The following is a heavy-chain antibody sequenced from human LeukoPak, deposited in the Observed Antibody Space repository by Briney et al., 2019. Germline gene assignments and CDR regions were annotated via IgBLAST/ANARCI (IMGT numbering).Heavy chain of an antibody. V-gene: IGHV3-30*18. Sequence: GGSLRLSCAASGFTFTTFGIHWVRQAPGKGLEWVAAISPDGNLEYYTDSVQGRFTVSRDNSKNMIYLQMNSLRGGDSAPYYCAKINNNDDYWGHGTLVTVSS. CDR2: ISPDGNLE. D-gene: IGHD1/OR15-1a*01. J-gene: IGHJ4*01. CDR3: AKINNNDDY. CDR1: GFTFTTFG.